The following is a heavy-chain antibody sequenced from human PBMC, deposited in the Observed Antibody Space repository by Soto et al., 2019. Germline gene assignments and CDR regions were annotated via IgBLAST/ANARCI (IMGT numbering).Heavy chain of an antibody. CDR3: ARSPLGP. Sequence: GGSLRLSCAASGFTFSSYAMHWVRQAPGKGLEWVAVISYDGSNKYYADSVKGRFTISRDNSKNTLYLQMNSLRAEDTAVYYCARSPLGPWGQGTLVTVSS. J-gene: IGHJ5*02. V-gene: IGHV3-30-3*01. CDR1: GFTFSSYA. CDR2: ISYDGSNK.